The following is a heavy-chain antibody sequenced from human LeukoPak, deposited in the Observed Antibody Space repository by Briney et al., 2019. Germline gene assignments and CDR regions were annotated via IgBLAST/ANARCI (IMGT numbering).Heavy chain of an antibody. V-gene: IGHV4-34*01. Sequence: SETLSLTCAVYDGPFSGYYWTWIRQFPGRGLEWIGEINDSGGTSYNPSLKSRVTMSVDTSKNQFSLKLTSVTAADTAVYYCARRVTVIYYMDLWGKGTTVTVSS. J-gene: IGHJ6*03. D-gene: IGHD3-22*01. CDR2: INDSGGT. CDR1: DGPFSGYY. CDR3: ARRVTVIYYMDL.